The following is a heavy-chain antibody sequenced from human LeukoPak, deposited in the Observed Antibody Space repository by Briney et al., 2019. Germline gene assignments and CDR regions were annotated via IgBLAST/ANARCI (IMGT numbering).Heavy chain of an antibody. CDR3: GKPAWGYFDWSPLNY. D-gene: IGHD3-9*01. CDR1: GFTFSSYG. V-gene: IGHV3-30*02. Sequence: GGSLRLSCAASGFTFSSYGMHWVRQAPGKGLEWVAFIRYDGSNKYYADSVKGRFTISRDNSKNTLYLQMNSLRAEDTAVYYCGKPAWGYFDWSPLNYWGQGTLVTVSS. J-gene: IGHJ4*02. CDR2: IRYDGSNK.